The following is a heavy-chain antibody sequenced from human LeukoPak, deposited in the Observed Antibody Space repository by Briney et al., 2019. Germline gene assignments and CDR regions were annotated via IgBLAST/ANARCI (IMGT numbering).Heavy chain of an antibody. Sequence: GGSLRLSCAASGFSYSTYWMSWVRQAPGKGLEWVSAISGSGGSTYYADSVKGRFTISRDNSKNTLYLQMNSLRAEDTAVYYCAKERDWNYGGYFDYWGQGTLVTVSS. J-gene: IGHJ4*02. D-gene: IGHD1-7*01. CDR3: AKERDWNYGGYFDY. V-gene: IGHV3-23*01. CDR1: GFSYSTYW. CDR2: ISGSGGST.